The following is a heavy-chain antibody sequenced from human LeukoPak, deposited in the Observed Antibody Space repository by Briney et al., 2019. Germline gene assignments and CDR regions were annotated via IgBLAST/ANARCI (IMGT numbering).Heavy chain of an antibody. J-gene: IGHJ4*02. CDR3: AVELTIFGVVTNHPLDY. CDR2: IYYSGST. V-gene: IGHV4-39*01. D-gene: IGHD3-3*01. Sequence: PSETLSLTCIVSGGSISSSSCYWGWIRQPPGKGLEWIGSIYYSGSTYYNPSLKSRVTISVDTSKNQFSLKLSSVTAADTAVYYCAVELTIFGVVTNHPLDYWGQGTLVTVSS. CDR1: GGSISSSSCY.